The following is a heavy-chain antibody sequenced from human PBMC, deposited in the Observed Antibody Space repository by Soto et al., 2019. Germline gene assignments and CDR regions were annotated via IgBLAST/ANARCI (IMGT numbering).Heavy chain of an antibody. J-gene: IGHJ4*02. Sequence: PGGSLRLSCAASGFTFSSYGMHWVRQAPGKGLEWVAVIWYDGSNKYYADSVKGRFTISRDNSKNTLYLQMNSLRAEDTAVYYCARDHYDSSGHQYFEYWGQGTLVTVSS. CDR2: IWYDGSNK. CDR3: ARDHYDSSGHQYFEY. D-gene: IGHD3-22*01. CDR1: GFTFSSYG. V-gene: IGHV3-33*01.